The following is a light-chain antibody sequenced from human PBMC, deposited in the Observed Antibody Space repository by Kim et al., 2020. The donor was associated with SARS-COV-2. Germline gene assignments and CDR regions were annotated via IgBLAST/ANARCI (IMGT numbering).Light chain of an antibody. J-gene: IGKJ4*01. CDR1: HRVSSNY. V-gene: IGKV3-20*01. Sequence: PGERATLSCRASHRVSSNYLAWYQQKPGQAPRLLIYGASSRATGIPNRFSGSGSGTDFTLTISRLEPEDFAVFYCQQYGSSPLTFGGGTKVDIK. CDR2: GAS. CDR3: QQYGSSPLT.